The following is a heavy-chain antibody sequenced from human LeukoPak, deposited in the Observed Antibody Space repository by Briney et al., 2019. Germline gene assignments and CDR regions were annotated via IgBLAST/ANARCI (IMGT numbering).Heavy chain of an antibody. Sequence: GGSLRLSCAASGFTFSSHGMHWVRQAPGKGLERVAVIWYDGSDKYYADSVKGRFTISRDNSKNTLYLQMNSLRAEDTAVYYCARDSDSSSWYLNYYYGMDVWGQGTTVTVSS. CDR1: GFTFSSHG. V-gene: IGHV3-33*01. CDR3: ARDSDSSSWYLNYYYGMDV. D-gene: IGHD6-13*01. J-gene: IGHJ6*02. CDR2: IWYDGSDK.